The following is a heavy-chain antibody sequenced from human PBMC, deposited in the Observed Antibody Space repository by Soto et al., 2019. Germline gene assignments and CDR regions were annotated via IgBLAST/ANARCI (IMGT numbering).Heavy chain of an antibody. V-gene: IGHV4-4*07. CDR1: GASISGFY. Sequence: LSLTCTVSGASISGFYWSWIRKSAGKGLEWIGRIYATGTTDYNPSLKSRVTMSVDTSKKQFSLKLRSVTAADTAVYYCVRDGTKTLRDWFDPWGQGISVTVSS. D-gene: IGHD1-1*01. J-gene: IGHJ5*02. CDR3: VRDGTKTLRDWFDP. CDR2: IYATGTT.